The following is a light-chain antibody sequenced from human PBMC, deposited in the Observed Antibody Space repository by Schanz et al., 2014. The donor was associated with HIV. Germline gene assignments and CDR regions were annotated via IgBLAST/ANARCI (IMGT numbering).Light chain of an antibody. CDR1: QSVSGF. CDR2: GAS. CDR3: QHYSTSPIT. Sequence: EIVLTQSPGTLSFSPGERATLSCRASQSVSGFLAWYQQKPGQAPRLLIYGASSRATGIPDRFSGSGSGTVFTLTISRLEPEDFAVFYCQHYSTSPITFGQGTRLEIK. J-gene: IGKJ5*01. V-gene: IGKV3-20*01.